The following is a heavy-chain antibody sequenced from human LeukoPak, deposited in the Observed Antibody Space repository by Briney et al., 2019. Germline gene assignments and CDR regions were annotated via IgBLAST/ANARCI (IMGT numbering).Heavy chain of an antibody. V-gene: IGHV4-34*01. D-gene: IGHD3-3*01. CDR3: VRWVYYDFWSGYRY. CDR2: INHSGST. CDR1: GGSFSGYY. J-gene: IGHJ4*02. Sequence: SETLSLTCAVYGGSFSGYYWSWIRQPPGKGLEWIGEINHSGSTNYNPSLKSRVTISVDTSKNQFSLKLSSVTAADTAVYYCVRWVYYDFWSGYRYWGQGTLVTVSS.